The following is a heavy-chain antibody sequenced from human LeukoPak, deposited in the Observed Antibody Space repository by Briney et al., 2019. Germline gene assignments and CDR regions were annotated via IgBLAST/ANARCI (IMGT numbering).Heavy chain of an antibody. CDR2: ISDSGGST. J-gene: IGHJ4*02. V-gene: IGHV3-23*01. CDR1: GFTFSSYA. D-gene: IGHD2-15*01. Sequence: PGGSLRLSCAASGFTFSSYAMNWVRQAPGKGLEWVSTISDSGGSTYYADSVKGRFTISRDNAKNSLYLQMNSLRAEDTAVYYCARSQKEMDIVVVVAAYFDYWGQGTLVTVSS. CDR3: ARSQKEMDIVVVVAAYFDY.